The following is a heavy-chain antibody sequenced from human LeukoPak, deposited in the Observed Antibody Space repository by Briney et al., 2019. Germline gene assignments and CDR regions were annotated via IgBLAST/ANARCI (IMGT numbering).Heavy chain of an antibody. V-gene: IGHV3-7*04. D-gene: IGHD3-9*01. CDR1: GFTFSTYW. J-gene: IGHJ6*02. CDR2: IKPDGSEK. Sequence: PGGSLRLSCEASGFTFSTYWMSWVRQAPGKGLEWVANIKPDGSEKYYVDSVKGRFTISGDNAKNSLYLQMNSLRAEDTAVYYCARRSHYYDILTGYLYYYYYGMDVWGQGTTVTVSS. CDR3: ARRSHYYDILTGYLYYYYYGMDV.